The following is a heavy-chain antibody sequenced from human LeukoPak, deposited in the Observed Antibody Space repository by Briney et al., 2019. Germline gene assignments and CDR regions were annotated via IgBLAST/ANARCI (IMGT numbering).Heavy chain of an antibody. CDR1: GFRFTDYS. D-gene: IGHD2-2*01. V-gene: IGHV3-23*01. J-gene: IGHJ6*02. CDR2: LGRSGEYK. CDR3: VKDRPCETCMPMDA. Sequence: GGSLRLSCAASGFRFTDYSMSWVRQAPGKGLEWVAGLGRSGEYKYYADSVKGRFTISRDNSKDMVSLQMNSLRAEDSAIYFCVKDRPCETCMPMDAWGQGTTVTVSS.